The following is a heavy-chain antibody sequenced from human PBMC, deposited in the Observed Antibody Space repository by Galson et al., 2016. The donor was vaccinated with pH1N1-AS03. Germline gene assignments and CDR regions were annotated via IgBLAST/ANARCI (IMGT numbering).Heavy chain of an antibody. CDR3: ARHYAWYYAFFLDV. CDR2: LYYDGHT. J-gene: IGHJ6*02. CDR1: GDSLNSKIHY. D-gene: IGHD3/OR15-3a*01. Sequence: SETLSLTCTVSGDSLNSKIHYWAWIRQPPGKGLEWIGSLYYDGHTNYNPSLKSRISMPVDTSKNQLSLILNSVTAADTAVYFCARHYAWYYAFFLDVWGRGTTVTVSS. V-gene: IGHV4-39*01.